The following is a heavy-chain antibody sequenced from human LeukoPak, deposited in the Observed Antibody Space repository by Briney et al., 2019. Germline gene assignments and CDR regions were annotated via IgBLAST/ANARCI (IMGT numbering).Heavy chain of an antibody. CDR2: IYYTGST. Sequence: PSETLSLTCTVSGGSIGSRAYYWNWIRHHPGRGLEWIGFIYYTGSTHYNPSLRSRVSLSVDTSKNQFSLRLTSVTAADTAVYYCARGAKDTGYEPLYFFDYWGQGTLVTVSS. D-gene: IGHD5-12*01. CDR1: GGSIGSRAYY. V-gene: IGHV4-31*03. CDR3: ARGAKDTGYEPLYFFDY. J-gene: IGHJ4*02.